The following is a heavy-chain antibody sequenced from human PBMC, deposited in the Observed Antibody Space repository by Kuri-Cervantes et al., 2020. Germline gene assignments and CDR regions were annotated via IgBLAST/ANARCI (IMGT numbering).Heavy chain of an antibody. J-gene: IGHJ4*02. CDR1: GGSISSSSYY. V-gene: IGHV4-39*01. CDR3: AGTTVTTKVLDY. D-gene: IGHD4-17*01. CDR2: IYYSGST. Sequence: SETLSLTCTVSGGSISSSSYYWGWIRQPPGKGLEWIGSIYYSGSTYYNPSLKSRVTISVDTSKNQFSLKLSSVTAADTAVYYCAGTTVTTKVLDYWGQGTLVTVSS.